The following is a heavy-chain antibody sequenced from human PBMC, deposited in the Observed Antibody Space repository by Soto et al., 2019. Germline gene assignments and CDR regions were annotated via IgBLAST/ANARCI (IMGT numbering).Heavy chain of an antibody. D-gene: IGHD1-26*01. CDR2: INPNSGGT. Sequence: QVQLVQSGADMKKPGASVKVSCRASGYTLSGHYVHWVRQAPGQGLEWMGWINPNSGGTSYAQKFQGRVIMTRNTAISTVYMELIRLRSDDTAVYYCARMGMRVSRPWENWFDPWGQGTLVTVSS. J-gene: IGHJ5*02. V-gene: IGHV1-2*02. CDR3: ARMGMRVSRPWENWFDP. CDR1: GYTLSGHY.